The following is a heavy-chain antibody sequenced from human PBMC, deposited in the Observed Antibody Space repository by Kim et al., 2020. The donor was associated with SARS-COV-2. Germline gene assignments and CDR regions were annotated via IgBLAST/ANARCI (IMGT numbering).Heavy chain of an antibody. J-gene: IGHJ3*01. D-gene: IGHD2-21*02. Sequence: NYSPSVQSRLTNSVDTYKNQCSLMLNSVTAADTAVYYCARHAGRLRSSFDFWGQGTMVSVSS. V-gene: IGHV4-59*08. CDR3: ARHAGRLRSSFDF.